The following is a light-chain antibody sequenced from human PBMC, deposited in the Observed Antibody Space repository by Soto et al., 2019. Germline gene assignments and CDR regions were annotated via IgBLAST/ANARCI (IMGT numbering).Light chain of an antibody. CDR2: AAS. V-gene: IGKV1-9*01. Sequence: IQLTQSPSSLSASVADRFTIAFLASLGISSYLAWYQQKPGKAPKLLIYAASTLQSGVPSRFSGSGSGTDFTLTISSLQPEDFATYSCQQLNTYPVTFGGGTKVDIK. CDR3: QQLNTYPVT. J-gene: IGKJ4*01. CDR1: LGISSY.